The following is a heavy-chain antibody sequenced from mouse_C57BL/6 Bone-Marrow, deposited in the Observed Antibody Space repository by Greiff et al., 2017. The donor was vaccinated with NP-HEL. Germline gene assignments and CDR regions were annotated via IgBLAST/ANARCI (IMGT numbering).Heavy chain of an antibody. Sequence: EVHLVESGGGLVQPKGSLKLSCAASGFSFNTYAMNWVRQAPGKGLEWVARIRSKSNNYATYYADSVKDRFTISRDDSESMLYLQMNNLKTEDTAMYYCVKRHYYGSSSYAMDYWGQGTSVTVSS. D-gene: IGHD1-1*01. V-gene: IGHV10-1*01. CDR1: GFSFNTYA. J-gene: IGHJ4*01. CDR3: VKRHYYGSSSYAMDY. CDR2: IRSKSNNYAT.